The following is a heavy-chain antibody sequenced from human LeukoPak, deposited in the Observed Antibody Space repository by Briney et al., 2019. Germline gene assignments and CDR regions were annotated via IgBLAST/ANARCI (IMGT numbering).Heavy chain of an antibody. Sequence: SETLSLTCAVYGGSFTGYYWNWIRQSPGKGLEWIGEINHSGSTNYNPSLKSRVTISLDTSNNQFSLKLSSVTAADTAVYYCARRPTGIDYWGQGTLVTVSS. J-gene: IGHJ4*02. CDR2: INHSGST. D-gene: IGHD4-17*01. CDR3: ARRPTGIDY. CDR1: GGSFTGYY. V-gene: IGHV4-34*01.